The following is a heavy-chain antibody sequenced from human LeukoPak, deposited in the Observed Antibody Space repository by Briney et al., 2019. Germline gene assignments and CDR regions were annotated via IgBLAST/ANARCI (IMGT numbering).Heavy chain of an antibody. CDR3: ARDQMGMNWFDP. CDR1: GGSISSYY. Sequence: SETLSLTCTVSGGSISSYYWSWIRLPPGKGLEWIGYLSKSGNTNYSPSLKSRVTIFGDTSKNQFSLKLSSVTAADTAVYYCARDQMGMNWFDPWGQGTLVTVSS. CDR2: LSKSGNT. J-gene: IGHJ5*02. D-gene: IGHD1-26*01. V-gene: IGHV4-59*01.